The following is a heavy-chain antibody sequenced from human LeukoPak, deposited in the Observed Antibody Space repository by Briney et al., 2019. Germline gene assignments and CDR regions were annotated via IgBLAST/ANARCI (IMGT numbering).Heavy chain of an antibody. J-gene: IGHJ4*02. Sequence: PSETLSLNCAVSGGSISSGGYSWSWIRQPPGKGLEWIGYIYHSGSTYYNPSLKSRVTISVDRSKNQFSLKLSSVTAADTAVYYCARSPGRGSYSYFDYWGQGTLVTVSS. D-gene: IGHD1-26*01. CDR2: IYHSGST. V-gene: IGHV4-30-2*01. CDR1: GGSISSGGYS. CDR3: ARSPGRGSYSYFDY.